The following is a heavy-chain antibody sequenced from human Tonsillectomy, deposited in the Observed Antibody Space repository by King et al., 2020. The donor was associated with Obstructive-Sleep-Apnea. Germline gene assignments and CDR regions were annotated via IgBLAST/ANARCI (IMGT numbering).Heavy chain of an antibody. CDR1: GFTFSSYD. Sequence: VQLVESGGGLVQPGGSLRLSCAASGFTFSSYDMHWVRQATGKGLEWVAAIGTSGDTYYPGSVKGRFTIPRENSKNSLYLQMNSLRAGDTAVYYCARDRGSSGWYRAFDIWGQGTMVTVSS. V-gene: IGHV3-13*01. CDR2: IGTSGDT. D-gene: IGHD6-19*01. CDR3: ARDRGSSGWYRAFDI. J-gene: IGHJ3*02.